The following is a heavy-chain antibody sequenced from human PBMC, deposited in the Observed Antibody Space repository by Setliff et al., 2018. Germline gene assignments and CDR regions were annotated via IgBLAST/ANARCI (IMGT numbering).Heavy chain of an antibody. CDR2: ISHSGSA. CDR3: RLAHCNTTSCEEALDF. J-gene: IGHJ4*02. Sequence: PSETLSLTCAVYGGSFSTYFWSWIRQPPGKGLEWIGEISHSGSANYNPSLKSRVTMSVDTSKNQFSLNLNSVTAADTAEYYFRLAHCNTTSCEEALDFWSQGTLVTVSS. D-gene: IGHD2-2*01. CDR1: GGSFSTYF. V-gene: IGHV4-34*01.